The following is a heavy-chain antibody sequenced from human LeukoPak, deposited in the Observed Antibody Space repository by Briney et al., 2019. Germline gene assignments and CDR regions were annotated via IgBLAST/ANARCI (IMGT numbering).Heavy chain of an antibody. Sequence: GGSLRLSCAASGFTFSSYAMHWVRQAPGKGLEWVAVISYDGSNKYYADSVKGRFTISRDNSKNTLYLQMNSLRAEDTAVYYCARRDSSGYYYAPFDYWGQGTLVTVSS. J-gene: IGHJ4*02. CDR1: GFTFSSYA. CDR2: ISYDGSNK. V-gene: IGHV3-30-3*01. CDR3: ARRDSSGYYYAPFDY. D-gene: IGHD3-22*01.